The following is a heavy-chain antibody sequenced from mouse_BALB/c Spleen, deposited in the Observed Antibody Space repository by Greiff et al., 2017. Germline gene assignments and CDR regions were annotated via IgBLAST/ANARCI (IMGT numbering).Heavy chain of an antibody. D-gene: IGHD2-4*01. CDR1: GFTFSSYA. CDR3: ARGGGLRRPWFAY. J-gene: IGHJ3*01. CDR2: ISSGGST. Sequence: DVQLVESGGGLVKPGGSLKLSCAASGFTFSSYAMSWVRQTPEKRLEWVASISSGGSTYYPDSVKGRFTISRDNARNILYLQMSSLRSEDTAMYYCARGGGLRRPWFAYWGQGTLVTVSA. V-gene: IGHV5-6-5*01.